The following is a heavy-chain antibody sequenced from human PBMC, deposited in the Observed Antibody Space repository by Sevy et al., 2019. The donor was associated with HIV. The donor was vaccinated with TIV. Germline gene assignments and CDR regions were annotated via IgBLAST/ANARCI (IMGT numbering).Heavy chain of an antibody. CDR2: SSAYNGHT. D-gene: IGHD6-19*01. Sequence: ASVKVSCKASGYPFSTYAISWVRQAPGQGLECMGWSSAYNGHTNYAQSLQDRVTMTTDTSTSTAYMELRSLRSDDTAVYYCARLEASGSGWYGNGMDVWGQRTTVTVSS. V-gene: IGHV1-18*01. J-gene: IGHJ6*02. CDR3: ARLEASGSGWYGNGMDV. CDR1: GYPFSTYA.